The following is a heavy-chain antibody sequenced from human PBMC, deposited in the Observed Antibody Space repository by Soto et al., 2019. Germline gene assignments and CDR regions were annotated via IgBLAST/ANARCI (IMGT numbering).Heavy chain of an antibody. V-gene: IGHV1-69*06. CDR2: IIPIFGTA. J-gene: IGHJ5*02. CDR1: GGTFSSYA. D-gene: IGHD6-13*01. CDR3: ARVRYSSSWFSGLNWFDP. Sequence: SVKVSCKASGGTFSSYAISWVRQAPGQGLEWMGGIIPIFGTANYAQKFQGRVTITADKSTSTAYMELSSLRSEDTAVYYCARVRYSSSWFSGLNWFDPWGQGTLVTVSS.